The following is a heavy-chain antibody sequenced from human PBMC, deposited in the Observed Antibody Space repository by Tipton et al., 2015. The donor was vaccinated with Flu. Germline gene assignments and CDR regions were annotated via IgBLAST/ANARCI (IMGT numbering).Heavy chain of an antibody. D-gene: IGHD3-22*01. CDR2: INPNSGGT. V-gene: IGHV1-2*06. Sequence: QLVQSGAEVKKPGASVKVSCKASGYTFTGYYMHWVRQAPGQGLEWMGRINPNSGGTNYAQKFQGRVTMTRDTSISTAYMELSRLRSDDTAVYYCARPGYYYDSSGFNNWSDPWGQGTLVTVSS. CDR3: ARPGYYYDSSGFNNWSDP. CDR1: GYTFTGYY. J-gene: IGHJ5*02.